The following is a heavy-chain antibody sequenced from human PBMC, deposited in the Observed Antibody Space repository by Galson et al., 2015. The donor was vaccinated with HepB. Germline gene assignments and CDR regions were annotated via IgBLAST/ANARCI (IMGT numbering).Heavy chain of an antibody. CDR2: INYSGST. CDR1: GGSISSSSYY. V-gene: IGHV4-39*07. CDR3: ARFTSSSGV. D-gene: IGHD6-6*01. Sequence: LSLTCTVSGGSISSSSYYWGWIRQPPGKGLEWIGSINYSGSTYYNPSLKSRVTISVDTSKKQFSLKLSSVTAADTAVYYCARFTSSSGVWGQGTLVTVSS. J-gene: IGHJ4*02.